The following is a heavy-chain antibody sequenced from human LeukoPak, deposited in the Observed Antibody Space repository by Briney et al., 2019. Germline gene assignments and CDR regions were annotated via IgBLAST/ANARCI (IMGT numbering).Heavy chain of an antibody. V-gene: IGHV4-59*10. CDR1: GGSFSGYY. D-gene: IGHD2-15*01. CDR3: ARAGYSSWFDP. Sequence: SETLSLTCAVYGGSFSGYYWSWIRQPAGKGLEWIGRIYTSGSTNYNPSLKSRVTMSVDTSKNQFSLKLSSVTAADTAVYYCARAGYSSWFDPWGQGTLVTVSS. CDR2: IYTSGST. J-gene: IGHJ5*02.